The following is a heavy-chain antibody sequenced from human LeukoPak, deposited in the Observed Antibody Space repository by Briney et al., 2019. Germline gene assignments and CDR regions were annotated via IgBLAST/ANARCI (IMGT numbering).Heavy chain of an antibody. CDR1: GFIFSTCW. Sequence: PGGSLRLSCAASGFIFSTCWMSWVRQAPGKGLEWVANIKQDGSAKYYVASVKGRFTISRDNAKNSLYLQMNSLRDEDTAVYYCARGGSGTYRNYFDYWGQGTLVTVSS. CDR3: ARGGSGTYRNYFDY. CDR2: IKQDGSAK. J-gene: IGHJ4*02. D-gene: IGHD3-10*01. V-gene: IGHV3-7*02.